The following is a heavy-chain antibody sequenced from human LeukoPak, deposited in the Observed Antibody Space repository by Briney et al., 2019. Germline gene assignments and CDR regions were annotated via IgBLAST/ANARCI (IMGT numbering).Heavy chain of an antibody. J-gene: IGHJ4*02. CDR1: GHTLTELS. D-gene: IGHD1/OR15-1a*01. Sequence: ASVKVSCKVSGHTLTELSLQWVRQAPGKGLEWMGGFDPGDGKIISAQKFQGRVTMTEDTSTETAYMEFNSLRSEDTAVYYCAAGEWEQFLDYWGQGTLVTVSS. V-gene: IGHV1-24*01. CDR3: AAGEWEQFLDY. CDR2: FDPGDGKI.